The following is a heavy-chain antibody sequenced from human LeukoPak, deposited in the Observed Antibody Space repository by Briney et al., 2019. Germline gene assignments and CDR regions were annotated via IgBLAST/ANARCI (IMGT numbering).Heavy chain of an antibody. CDR2: INWSGKST. CDR1: GFAFDEHG. J-gene: IGHJ4*02. V-gene: IGHV3-20*04. Sequence: GGSLRLSCTASGFAFDEHGMSWVRQVPGKGLEWVSGINWSGKSTAYTNPFRGRFTISRDNAKNSLYLQMDSLRAEDTALYYCARAPITSPFYFDYWGQGALVTVTS. CDR3: ARAPITSPFYFDY. D-gene: IGHD2-2*01.